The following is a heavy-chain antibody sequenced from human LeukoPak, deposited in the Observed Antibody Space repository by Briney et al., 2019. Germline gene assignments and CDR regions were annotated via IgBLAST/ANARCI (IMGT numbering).Heavy chain of an antibody. D-gene: IGHD2-2*02. V-gene: IGHV3-15*01. CDR2: IKSNTDGGTT. CDR1: EITLSNYG. Sequence: GSLRLSCVVSEITLSNYGMSWVRQTPGKGLEWVGRIKSNTDGGTTDFAAPVKGRFTISRDDSENALYLQMNSLKTEDTAVYYCTTQLLYEHNFDYWGQGTLVTVSS. CDR3: TTQLLYEHNFDY. J-gene: IGHJ4*02.